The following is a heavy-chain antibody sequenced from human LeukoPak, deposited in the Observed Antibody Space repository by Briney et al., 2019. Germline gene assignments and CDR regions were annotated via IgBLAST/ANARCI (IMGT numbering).Heavy chain of an antibody. CDR1: GYTFTSYG. V-gene: IGHV1-18*01. D-gene: IGHD4-17*01. CDR3: ARDPDYGDYGRGDYYYGMDV. Sequence: ASVKVSCKASGYTFTSYGINWVRQAPEQGLEWMGWISGYNGNTNYAQKLQGRVTMTTDTSTSTVYMEMSSLRSEDTAVYYCARDPDYGDYGRGDYYYGMDVWGQGTTVIVSS. CDR2: ISGYNGNT. J-gene: IGHJ6*02.